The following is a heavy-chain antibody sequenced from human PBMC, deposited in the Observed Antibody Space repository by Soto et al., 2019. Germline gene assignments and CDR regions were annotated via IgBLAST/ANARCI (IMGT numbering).Heavy chain of an antibody. Sequence: SETLSHKCAVSGGSISSNKWWIWLRQSPGKGLDWIGEIYHTGNGDYNPSLRSRASISIDKSKTQFSLRLTSVTAADTAVYFCASESVGALFDSWGQGAQVNVCS. CDR3: ASESVGALFDS. D-gene: IGHD1-26*01. V-gene: IGHV4-4*02. J-gene: IGHJ4*02. CDR2: IYHTGNG. CDR1: GGSISSNKW.